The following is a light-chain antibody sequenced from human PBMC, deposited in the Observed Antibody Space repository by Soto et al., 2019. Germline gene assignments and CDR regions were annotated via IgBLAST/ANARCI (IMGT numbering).Light chain of an antibody. J-gene: IGLJ1*01. V-gene: IGLV2-14*01. CDR2: DVS. Sequence: ALTQPASVSGSPGQSITISCTGTSSNVGGYNYVSWCQQHPGKAPKLMIYDVSNRSSGVSNRFSGSKSGNTASLTISGLQAEDEADYYCSSYTSSSTGDVFGTGTKVTVL. CDR3: SSYTSSSTGDV. CDR1: SSNVGGYNY.